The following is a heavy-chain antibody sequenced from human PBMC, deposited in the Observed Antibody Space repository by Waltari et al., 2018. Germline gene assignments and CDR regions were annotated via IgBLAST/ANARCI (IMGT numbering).Heavy chain of an antibody. V-gene: IGHV4-39*01. CDR3: ARSAPYYDILTGYRNQEWFDY. Sequence: QLQLQESGPGLVKPSETLSLTCTVSGGSISSSSYYWGWIRQPPGKGLEWIGSIYYSGSTYYNPSLKSRVTISVDTSKNQFSLKLSSVTAADTAVYYCARSAPYYDILTGYRNQEWFDYWGQGTLVTVSS. J-gene: IGHJ4*02. CDR1: GGSISSSSYY. D-gene: IGHD3-9*01. CDR2: IYYSGST.